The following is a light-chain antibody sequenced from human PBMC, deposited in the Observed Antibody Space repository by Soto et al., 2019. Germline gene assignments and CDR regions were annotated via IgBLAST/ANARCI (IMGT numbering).Light chain of an antibody. CDR3: QQYGASPFT. CDR2: GAS. V-gene: IGKV3-20*01. J-gene: IGKJ3*01. CDR1: PEFNIIA. Sequence: VVLTQSPATLSLSPGEPATLSCRAIPEFNIIALAWYQQKPGRTPTLLIYGASTRATGIPDRFSATGSGTEFSLTISSVEPEDFAVYYCQQYGASPFTFGPGTRVEI.